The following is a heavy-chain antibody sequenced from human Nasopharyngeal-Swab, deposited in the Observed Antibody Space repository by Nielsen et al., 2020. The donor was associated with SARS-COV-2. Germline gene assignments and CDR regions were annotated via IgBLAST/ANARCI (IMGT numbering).Heavy chain of an antibody. Sequence: WVRQAPGQGLEWMGIINPSGGSTSYAQKFQGRVTMTRDTSTSTVYMELSRLRSDDTAVYYCARERQRANWFDPWGQGTLVTVSS. CDR3: ARERQRANWFDP. CDR2: INPSGGST. V-gene: IGHV1-46*01. D-gene: IGHD6-25*01. J-gene: IGHJ5*02.